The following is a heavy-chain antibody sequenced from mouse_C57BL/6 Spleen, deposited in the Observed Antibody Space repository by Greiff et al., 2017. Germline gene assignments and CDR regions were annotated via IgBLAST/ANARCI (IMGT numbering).Heavy chain of an antibody. CDR2: IRNKANGYTT. Sequence: EVQLVESGGGLVQPGGSLSLSCAASGFTFTDYYMSWVRQPPGKALEWLGFIRNKANGYTTEYSATVKGRFTISRDYSQNILYRQMNAQRAEDSATYYCARYGTGREVYDFGCWGQGTTLTVAS. J-gene: IGHJ2*01. CDR1: GFTFTDYY. D-gene: IGHD4-1*01. V-gene: IGHV7-3*01. CDR3: ARYGTGREVYDFGC.